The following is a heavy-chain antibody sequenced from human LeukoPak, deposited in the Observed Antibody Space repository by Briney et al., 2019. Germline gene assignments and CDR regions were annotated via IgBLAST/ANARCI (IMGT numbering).Heavy chain of an antibody. CDR1: GGFISSYY. J-gene: IGHJ3*02. Sequence: SGALSLTCTVSGGFISSYYWSWMGQPPGKGLEGIGYIYTSGSTTYNPSPKSRVTISVDTSKNQFSLKLTSVTPADTAVYYCARHVRHRIVGATGDAFDIWGQGTMVTVSS. V-gene: IGHV4-4*09. CDR3: ARHVRHRIVGATGDAFDI. CDR2: IYTSGST. D-gene: IGHD1-26*01.